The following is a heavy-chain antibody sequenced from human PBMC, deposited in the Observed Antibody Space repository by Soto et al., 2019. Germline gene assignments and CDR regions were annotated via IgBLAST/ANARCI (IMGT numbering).Heavy chain of an antibody. CDR1: GVSIRSSSNY. CDR2: IYYSGIT. CDR3: ARVSSGYGYYYYMDV. J-gene: IGHJ6*03. D-gene: IGHD5-12*01. Sequence: PSETLSLTCTVSGVSIRSSSNYWGWIRRPPGKGLEWIGTIYYSGITYYNPSLKGRVTISVDTSMNQFSLKLSSVTAADTAVYYCARVSSGYGYYYYMDVWGKGTTVTLSS. V-gene: IGHV4-39*07.